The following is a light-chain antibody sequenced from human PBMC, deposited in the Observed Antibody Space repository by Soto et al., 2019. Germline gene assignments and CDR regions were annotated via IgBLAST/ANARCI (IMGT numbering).Light chain of an antibody. J-gene: IGKJ1*01. CDR3: QQYNNWPWT. Sequence: ETVMTQSPATLSVSPGGRATLSCRASQSISDTLAWYQQKPGQAPRLLIHGASTSATGFPARFSGSGSGTDFTLTISSLQSEDFAIYYCQQYNNWPWTVGQGTKVEIK. CDR1: QSISDT. V-gene: IGKV3-15*01. CDR2: GAS.